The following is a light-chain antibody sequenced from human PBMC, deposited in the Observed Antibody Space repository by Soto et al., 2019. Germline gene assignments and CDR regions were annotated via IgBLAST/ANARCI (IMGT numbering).Light chain of an antibody. CDR1: RSNIGSNS. CDR2: IND. J-gene: IGLJ1*01. CDR3: ASWDDRLKGYV. Sequence: QLVLTQPPSVSGTPGQRVIISCSGSRSNIGSNSVNWYQQLPGTAPKLLIYINDQRPSGVPDRFSGSTSGTPVSLAISGLQSEDEADYYCASWDDRLKGYVFGTGTKLTVL. V-gene: IGLV1-44*01.